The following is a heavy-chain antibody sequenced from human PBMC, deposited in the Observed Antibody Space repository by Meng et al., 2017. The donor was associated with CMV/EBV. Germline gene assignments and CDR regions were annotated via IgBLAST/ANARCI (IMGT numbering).Heavy chain of an antibody. CDR1: GFTFSSYW. CDR3: ARVAFLPPYCGGDCSAHYYFDY. Sequence: GGSLRLSCAASGFTFSSYWMSWVRQAPGKGREWVANIKQDGSEKYYVDSVKGRFTISRDNAKNSLYLQMNSLRAEDTAVYYCARVAFLPPYCGGDCSAHYYFDYWGQGTLVTVSS. V-gene: IGHV3-7*04. D-gene: IGHD2-21*01. J-gene: IGHJ4*02. CDR2: IKQDGSEK.